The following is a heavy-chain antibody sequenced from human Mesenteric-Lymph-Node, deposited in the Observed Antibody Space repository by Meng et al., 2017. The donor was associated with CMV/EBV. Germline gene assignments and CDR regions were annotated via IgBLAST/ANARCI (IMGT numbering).Heavy chain of an antibody. CDR1: GFTFSSYA. V-gene: IGHV3-7*01. J-gene: IGHJ4*02. D-gene: IGHD5-18*01. Sequence: GESLKISCAASGFTFSSYAMHWVRQAPGKGLEWVANIKQDGSEKYYVDSVKGRFTISRDNAKNSLYLQMNSLRAEDTAVYYCARAVRGYSYGSNYWGQGTLVTVSS. CDR2: IKQDGSEK. CDR3: ARAVRGYSYGSNY.